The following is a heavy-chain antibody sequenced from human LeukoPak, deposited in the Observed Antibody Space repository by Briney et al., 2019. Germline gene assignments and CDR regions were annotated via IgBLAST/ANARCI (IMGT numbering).Heavy chain of an antibody. J-gene: IGHJ4*02. CDR1: GGSISSYY. V-gene: IGHV4-59*01. CDR2: IYYSGST. D-gene: IGHD5-18*01. Sequence: KPSETLSLTCTVSGGSISSYYWSWIRQPPGKGLEWIGYIYYSGSTNYNPSLKSRVTISVDTSKNQFSLKLSSVTAAATAVYYCARVDPAMDPFFDYWGQGTLVTVSS. CDR3: ARVDPAMDPFFDY.